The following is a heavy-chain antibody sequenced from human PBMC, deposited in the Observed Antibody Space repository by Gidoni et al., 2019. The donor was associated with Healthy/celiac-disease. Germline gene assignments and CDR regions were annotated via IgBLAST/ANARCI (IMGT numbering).Heavy chain of an antibody. V-gene: IGHV3-33*01. J-gene: IGHJ6*02. D-gene: IGHD3-10*01. Sequence: QVQLVESGGGVVQPGRSLRRSCAAAGFTFSSYGMHWVRQAPGKGLEWVAVIWYDGSNKYYADSVKGRFTISRDNSKNTLYLQMNRLRAEDTAVYYCARGVYGSGGGMDVWGQGTTVTVSS. CDR1: GFTFSSYG. CDR3: ARGVYGSGGGMDV. CDR2: IWYDGSNK.